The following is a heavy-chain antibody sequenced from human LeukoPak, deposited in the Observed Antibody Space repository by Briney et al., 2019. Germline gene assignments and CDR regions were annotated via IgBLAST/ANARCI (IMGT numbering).Heavy chain of an antibody. D-gene: IGHD2-2*01. CDR1: GFTFSSYA. CDR2: ISSNNNI. CDR3: GREDCNNVRCYGASDA. Sequence: GGSLRLSCVGSGFTFSSYAMDWVRQAPGKGLEWVSSISSNNNIYYADSVKGRFTISRDNAKNSLSLQMNSLRGEDTAVYYCGREDCNNVRCYGASDAWGQGTLVTVSS. V-gene: IGHV3-69-1*01. J-gene: IGHJ5*02.